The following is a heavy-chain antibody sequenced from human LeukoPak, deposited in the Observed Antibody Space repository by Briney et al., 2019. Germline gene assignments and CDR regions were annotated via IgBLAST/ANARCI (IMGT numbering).Heavy chain of an antibody. CDR1: GFTFSSYE. D-gene: IGHD1-26*01. V-gene: IGHV3-48*03. Sequence: GGSLRLSCAASGFTFSSYEMNWVRQAPGKGLEWVSYISSSGSTIYYADSVKGRFTISRDNAKNTLFLQMTSLRGEDTAMYYCARGAMVGTTTGPFDMWGQGTMVIVSP. CDR3: ARGAMVGTTTGPFDM. CDR2: ISSSGSTI. J-gene: IGHJ3*02.